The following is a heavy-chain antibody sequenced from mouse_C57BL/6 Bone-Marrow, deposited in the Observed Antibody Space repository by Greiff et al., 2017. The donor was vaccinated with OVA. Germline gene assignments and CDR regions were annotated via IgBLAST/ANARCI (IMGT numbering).Heavy chain of an antibody. CDR3: ARTITTVAPYYFDY. V-gene: IGHV5-4*01. CDR2: ISDGGSYT. J-gene: IGHJ2*01. D-gene: IGHD1-1*01. Sequence: EVQRVESGGGLVKPGGSLKLSCAASGFTFSSYAMSWVRQTPEKRLEWVATISDGGSYTYYPDNVKGRFTISRDNAKNNLYLQMSHLKSEDTAMYYCARTITTVAPYYFDYWGQGTTLTVSS. CDR1: GFTFSSYA.